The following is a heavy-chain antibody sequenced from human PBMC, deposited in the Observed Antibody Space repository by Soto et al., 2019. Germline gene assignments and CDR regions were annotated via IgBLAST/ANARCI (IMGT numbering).Heavy chain of an antibody. J-gene: IGHJ4*02. CDR1: GFMFSSAW. Sequence: EVQMVQSGGDLVKPGGSLRLSCVTSGFMFSSAWMNWVRQAPGKGLEWVARIKTKSDGETRDYAAPVKGRFTISRDDSKKTVYLQMNGLRAEDTAVYYCVEGWNDFWGQGTLVTVSS. V-gene: IGHV3-15*01. CDR3: VEGWNDF. CDR2: IKTKSDGETR. D-gene: IGHD1-1*01.